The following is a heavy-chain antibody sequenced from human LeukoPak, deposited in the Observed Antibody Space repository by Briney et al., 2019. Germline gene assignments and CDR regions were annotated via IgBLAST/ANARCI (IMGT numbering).Heavy chain of an antibody. CDR2: IYHSGST. CDR3: AREAGGTVYFDL. CDR1: GGSISSGGYY. D-gene: IGHD1-1*01. J-gene: IGHJ2*01. V-gene: IGHV4-30-2*01. Sequence: SQTLSLTCTVSGGSISSGGYYWSWIRQPPGKGLEWIGYIYHSGSTYYNPSLKSRVTISVDRSKNQFSPKLSSVTAADTAVYYCAREAGGTVYFDLWGRGTLVTVSS.